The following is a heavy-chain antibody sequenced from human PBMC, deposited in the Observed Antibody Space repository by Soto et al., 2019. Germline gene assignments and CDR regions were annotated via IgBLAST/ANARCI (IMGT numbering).Heavy chain of an antibody. Sequence: SETLSLTCTVSGGSITSSNYYWGWIRQPPGKGLEWIGNVYYNGFTYYNPSLKSRVTISVDTSKNHFSLKLTSVTAADTAVYYWARQDDFWSGSNWFDPWGQGTLVTVSS. D-gene: IGHD3-3*01. J-gene: IGHJ5*02. V-gene: IGHV4-39*01. CDR1: GGSITSSNYY. CDR2: VYYNGFT. CDR3: ARQDDFWSGSNWFDP.